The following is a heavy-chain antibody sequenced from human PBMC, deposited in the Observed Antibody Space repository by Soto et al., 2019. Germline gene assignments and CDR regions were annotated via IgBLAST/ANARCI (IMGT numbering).Heavy chain of an antibody. CDR3: ARDGCSGGSCSPFDY. V-gene: IGHV3-7*01. CDR2: IKQDGSEK. J-gene: IGHJ4*02. Sequence: GGSLRLSCAASGFTFSSYWMSWVRQAPGKGLEWVANIKQDGSEKYYVDSVKGRFTISRDNAKNSLYLQMNSLRAEDTAVYYCARDGCSGGSCSPFDYWGQGTLVTVSS. D-gene: IGHD2-15*01. CDR1: GFTFSSYW.